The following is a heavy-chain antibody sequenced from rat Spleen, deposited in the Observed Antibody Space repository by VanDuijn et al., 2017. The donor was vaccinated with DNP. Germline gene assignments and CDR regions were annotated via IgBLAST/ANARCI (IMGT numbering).Heavy chain of an antibody. J-gene: IGHJ1*01. CDR3: ARRRLPYWYFDF. Sequence: QIQLQQSGAELAKPDSSVKISCRASGYTLTTYYLTWIMQTKGQGREYLGYINTGSGATNYNKKFKGKATLTADKSSSTAFMHLSSLTPDDSAVYYCARRRLPYWYFDFWGPGTMVTVSS. CDR1: GYTLTTYY. V-gene: IGHV1-43*01. CDR2: INTGSGAT. D-gene: IGHD1-4*01.